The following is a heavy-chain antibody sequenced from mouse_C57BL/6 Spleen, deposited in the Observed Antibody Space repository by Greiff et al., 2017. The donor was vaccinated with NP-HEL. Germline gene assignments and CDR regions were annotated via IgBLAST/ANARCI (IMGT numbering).Heavy chain of an antibody. J-gene: IGHJ4*01. D-gene: IGHD1-1*01. CDR3: ARWNYGSSYEAMDY. Sequence: VQGVESGAELVKPGASVKISCKASGYAFSSYWMNWVKQRPGKGLEWIGQIYPGDGDTNYNGKFKGKATLTADISSSTAYMQLSSLTSEDSAVYFCARWNYGSSYEAMDYWGQGTSVTVSS. CDR1: GYAFSSYW. V-gene: IGHV1-80*01. CDR2: IYPGDGDT.